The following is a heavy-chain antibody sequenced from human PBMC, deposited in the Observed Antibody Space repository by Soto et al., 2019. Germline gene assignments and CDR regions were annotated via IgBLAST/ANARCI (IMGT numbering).Heavy chain of an antibody. V-gene: IGHV4-59*01. CDR2: IYYSGST. Sequence: ETLSLTCTVSGGSISSYYWSWIRQPPGKGLEWIGYIYYSGSTNYNPSLKSRVTISVDTSKNQFSLKLSSVTAADTAVYYCARGHYDSSGYYPYYYGMDVWGQGTTVTVSS. CDR3: ARGHYDSSGYYPYYYGMDV. J-gene: IGHJ6*02. D-gene: IGHD3-22*01. CDR1: GGSISSYY.